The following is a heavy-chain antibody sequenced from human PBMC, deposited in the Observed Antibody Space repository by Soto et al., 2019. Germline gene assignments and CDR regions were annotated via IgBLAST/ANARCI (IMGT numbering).Heavy chain of an antibody. CDR2: INHSGST. CDR3: ATSYGNAWYTY. D-gene: IGHD6-13*01. CDR1: GGSFSGYY. V-gene: IGHV4-34*01. J-gene: IGHJ4*02. Sequence: SETLSLTCAVYGGSFSGYYWSWIRQPPGKGLEWIGEINHSGSTNYNPSLKSRVTISVDTSKNQFSLQLSSVTVADTAVYYCATSYGNAWYTYWGQGTQVTVSS.